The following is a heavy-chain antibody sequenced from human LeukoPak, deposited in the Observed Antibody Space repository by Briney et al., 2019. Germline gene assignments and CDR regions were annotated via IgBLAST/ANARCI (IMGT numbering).Heavy chain of an antibody. Sequence: GGSLRLSCAASGFTFSSYAMHWVRQAPGKGLEWVAVISYDGNNKYYADSVKGRFTISRDNSKNTLYLQMNSLRAEDTAVYYCAREDNFYGPFDYWGQGTLVTVSS. D-gene: IGHD1-1*01. J-gene: IGHJ4*02. CDR3: AREDNFYGPFDY. V-gene: IGHV3-30-3*01. CDR1: GFTFSSYA. CDR2: ISYDGNNK.